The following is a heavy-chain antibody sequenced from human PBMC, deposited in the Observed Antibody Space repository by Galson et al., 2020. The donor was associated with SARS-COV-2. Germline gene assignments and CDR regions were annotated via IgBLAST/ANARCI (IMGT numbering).Heavy chain of an antibody. V-gene: IGHV4-39*02. J-gene: IGHJ4*02. CDR3: ARDRGWELLDY. CDR2: IYYSGTT. D-gene: IGHD1-26*01. Sequence: SETLSLTCTVSGGSISTTSYFWGWIRQPPGQGLEWIGTIYYSGTTYYNPSLRSRVTISVDTSRNQFSLKLSSVTAADTAVYYCARDRGWELLDYWGQGALVTVSS. CDR1: GGSISTTSYF.